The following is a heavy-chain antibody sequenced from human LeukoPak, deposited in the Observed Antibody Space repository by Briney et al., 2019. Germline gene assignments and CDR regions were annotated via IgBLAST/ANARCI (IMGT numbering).Heavy chain of an antibody. CDR3: VTETAPNDS. V-gene: IGHV3-23*01. Sequence: PGGSLRLSCAASGFTFSSHGMCWVRQAPGRGLEWVSSISIGGDTTYSDSVKDRFTISSDNSNNTLYLQLDSLRAEDTPVYYCVTETAPNDSWGQGTLVSVSS. D-gene: IGHD6-25*01. CDR1: GFTFSSHG. CDR2: ISIGGDTT. J-gene: IGHJ4*02.